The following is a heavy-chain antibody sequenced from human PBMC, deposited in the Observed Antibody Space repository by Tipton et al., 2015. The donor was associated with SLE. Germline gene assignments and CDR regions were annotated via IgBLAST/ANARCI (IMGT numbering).Heavy chain of an antibody. Sequence: TLSLTCTVSGYSISTGYYWGWIRQPPGKGLEWIGNMYQTGTTDYNPSLKSRVTISVDTSKNQFSLKMTSVTAADTAVYYCAKYASGTMFEYWGQGTLVTVSS. CDR2: MYQTGTT. V-gene: IGHV4-38-2*02. CDR1: GYSISTGYY. J-gene: IGHJ4*02. CDR3: AKYASGTMFEY. D-gene: IGHD3-10*01.